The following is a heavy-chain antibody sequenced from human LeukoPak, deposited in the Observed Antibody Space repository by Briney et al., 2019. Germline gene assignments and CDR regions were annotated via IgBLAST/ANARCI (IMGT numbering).Heavy chain of an antibody. CDR3: ARPPHAYGFDM. CDR1: GFSFSNNW. J-gene: IGHJ3*02. CDR2: INPDGSNI. V-gene: IGHV3-74*01. D-gene: IGHD2-21*01. Sequence: GGSLRLSCAASGFSFSNNWMHWIRQIPGKGLVCVSHINPDGSNIKYADSVKGRFTISRDNAKNTLYLQMNSLRAEDTAVYYCARPPHAYGFDMWGQGTMVTVSS.